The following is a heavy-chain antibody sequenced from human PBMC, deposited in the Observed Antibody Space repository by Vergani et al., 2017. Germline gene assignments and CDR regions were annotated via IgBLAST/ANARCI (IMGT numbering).Heavy chain of an antibody. D-gene: IGHD4-23*01. V-gene: IGHV4-59*01. CDR2: IYYSGST. CDR3: ASATPGGNLIFDY. Sequence: QVQLQESGPGLVKPSETLSLTCTVSGGSISSYYWSWIRQPPGKGLEWIGYIYYSGSTNYNPSLKSRVTISVDTSKNQFSLKLSSVTAVDTAVYYCASATPGGNLIFDYWGQGTLVTVSS. J-gene: IGHJ4*02. CDR1: GGSISSYY.